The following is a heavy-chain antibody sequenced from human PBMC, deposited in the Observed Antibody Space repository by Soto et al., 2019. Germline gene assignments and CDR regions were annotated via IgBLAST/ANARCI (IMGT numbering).Heavy chain of an antibody. J-gene: IGHJ6*02. CDR2: IYSGGST. Sequence: GGSLRLSCAASGFTVSSNYMSWVRQAPGKGLEWVSVIYSGGSTYYADSVKGRFTISRDNSKNTLYLQMNSLRAEDTAVYYCARERVTLGYCIGGSCYPPGGYYYYYGMDVWGQGTTVTVSS. CDR1: GFTVSSNY. CDR3: ARERVTLGYCIGGSCYPPGGYYYYYGMDV. D-gene: IGHD2-15*01. V-gene: IGHV3-53*01.